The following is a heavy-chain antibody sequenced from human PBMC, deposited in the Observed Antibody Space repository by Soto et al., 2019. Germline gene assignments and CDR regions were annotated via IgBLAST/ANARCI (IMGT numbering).Heavy chain of an antibody. CDR3: ASSSRCFYAVPYIDYGMDV. V-gene: IGHV3-30-3*01. D-gene: IGHD3-16*01. CDR2: ISYDGINK. CDR1: GFTFSSYA. Sequence: QVQLVESGGGVVQPGRSLRLSCAASGFTFSSYAMHWVRQAPGKGLEWVTVISYDGINKYYAYSVKGRFTISGHNSKITLYLPMNIVTAEDTAVYYCASSSRCFYAVPYIDYGMDVGCQGTAVTVSS. J-gene: IGHJ6*02.